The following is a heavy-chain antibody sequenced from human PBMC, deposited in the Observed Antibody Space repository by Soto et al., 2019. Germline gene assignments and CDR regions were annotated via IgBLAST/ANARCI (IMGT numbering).Heavy chain of an antibody. J-gene: IGHJ4*02. CDR2: IYYSGST. D-gene: IGHD5-18*01. Sequence: SETLSLTCTVSGGSITSGGYCWSWIRQLPGKGLEWIGYIYYSGSTYYNPSLNSRATISVDTSKNQFSLKLSSVTAADTAVYYCARSGYSYGPNPLLYWGQGTLVTVSS. V-gene: IGHV4-31*03. CDR3: ARSGYSYGPNPLLY. CDR1: GGSITSGGYC.